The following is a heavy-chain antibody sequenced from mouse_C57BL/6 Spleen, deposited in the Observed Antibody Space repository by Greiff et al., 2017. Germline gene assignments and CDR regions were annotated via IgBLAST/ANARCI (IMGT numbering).Heavy chain of an antibody. CDR2: ISNGGGST. CDR1: GFTFSDYY. J-gene: IGHJ1*03. CDR3: ARQGTDWYFDV. Sequence: EVHLVESGGGLVQPGGSLKLSCAASGFTFSDYYMYWVRQIPEKRLEWVAYISNGGGSTYYPDTVKGRFTISRDNAKNTLYLQMGRLKSEDTAMYYCARQGTDWYFDVWGTGTTVTVSS. V-gene: IGHV5-12*01. D-gene: IGHD4-1*01.